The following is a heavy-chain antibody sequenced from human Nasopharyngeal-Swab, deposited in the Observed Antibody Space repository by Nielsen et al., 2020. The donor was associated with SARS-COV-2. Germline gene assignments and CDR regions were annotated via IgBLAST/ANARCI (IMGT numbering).Heavy chain of an antibody. CDR3: ARDPRGTMIVVGDAFDI. CDR1: GGSISSYY. J-gene: IGHJ3*02. D-gene: IGHD3-22*01. CDR2: IYHSGST. V-gene: IGHV4-4*02. Sequence: GSLRLSCTVSGGSISSYYWSWVRQPPGKGLEWIGEIYHSGSTNYNPSLKSRVTISVDKSKNQFSLKLSSVTAADTAVYYCARDPRGTMIVVGDAFDIWSQGTMVTVSS.